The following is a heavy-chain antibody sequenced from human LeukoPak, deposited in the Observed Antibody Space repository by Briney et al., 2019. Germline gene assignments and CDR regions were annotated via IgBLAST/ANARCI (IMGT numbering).Heavy chain of an antibody. CDR1: GGSISNYY. D-gene: IGHD2-2*01. J-gene: IGHJ3*02. CDR3: ARDRCNSTNCSARVAFDI. CDR2: IYTSGST. V-gene: IGHV4-4*07. Sequence: SEPLSLTCTVSGGSISNYYWSWIRQPAGKGLEWIGRIYTSGSTNYNPSLESRVTMSVDTSKKQFSLILSSVTAADTAVYYCARDRCNSTNCSARVAFDIWGQGTMVTVSS.